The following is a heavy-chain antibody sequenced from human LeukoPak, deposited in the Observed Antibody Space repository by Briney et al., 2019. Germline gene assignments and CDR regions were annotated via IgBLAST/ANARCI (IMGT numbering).Heavy chain of an antibody. D-gene: IGHD3-22*01. J-gene: IGHJ4*02. V-gene: IGHV3-33*01. Sequence: GGSLRLSCVASGFTFSSYGMHWVRQAPGKGLEWVAVIWYDGSNKYYADSVKGRFTISRDNSKNTLYLQMNSLRAEDTAVYYCARPYYYDSSGYYYFDYWGQGTLVTVSS. CDR1: GFTFSSYG. CDR3: ARPYYYDSSGYYYFDY. CDR2: IWYDGSNK.